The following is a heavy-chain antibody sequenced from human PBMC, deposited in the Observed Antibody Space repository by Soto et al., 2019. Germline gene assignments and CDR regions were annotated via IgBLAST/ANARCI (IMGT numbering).Heavy chain of an antibody. CDR2: IIPIFGTA. V-gene: IGHV1-69*01. J-gene: IGHJ4*02. D-gene: IGHD3-10*01. CDR3: AREDSITMVRGVRLDY. Sequence: QVQLVQSGAEVKKPGSSVKVSCKASGGTFSSYAISWVLQAPGQGLEWMGGIIPIFGTANYAQKFQGRVTITADESTSTAYMELSSLRSEDTAVYYCAREDSITMVRGVRLDYWGQGTLVTVSS. CDR1: GGTFSSYA.